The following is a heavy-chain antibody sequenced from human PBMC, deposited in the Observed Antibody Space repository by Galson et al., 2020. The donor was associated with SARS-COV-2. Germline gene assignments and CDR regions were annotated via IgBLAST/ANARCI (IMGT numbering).Heavy chain of an antibody. J-gene: IGHJ4*02. CDR3: TRRPASGTTNYDF. CDR2: IYPDDSDT. V-gene: IGHV5-51*01. D-gene: IGHD1-7*01. CDR1: GFSFSDYW. Sequence: KIWESLKISCQGSGFSFSDYWIGWVRQMPGKGLEWLGVIYPDDSDTRYSPSFQGQITISADKSINTAYLQWRSLKASDTAMYYCTRRPASGTTNYDFWGQGTLVTVSS.